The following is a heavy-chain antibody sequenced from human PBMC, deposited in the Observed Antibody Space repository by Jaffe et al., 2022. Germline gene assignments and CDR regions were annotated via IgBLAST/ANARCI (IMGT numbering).Heavy chain of an antibody. D-gene: IGHD3-10*01. CDR2: IYYSGST. CDR3: AREASYYGSGSYYDYFDY. CDR1: GGSISSYY. Sequence: QVQLQESGPGLVKPSETLSLTCTVSGGSISSYYWSWIRQPPGKGLEWIGYIYYSGSTNYNPSLKSRVTISVDTSKNQFSLKLSSVTAADTAVYYCAREASYYGSGSYYDYFDYWGQGTLVTVSS. J-gene: IGHJ4*02. V-gene: IGHV4-59*01.